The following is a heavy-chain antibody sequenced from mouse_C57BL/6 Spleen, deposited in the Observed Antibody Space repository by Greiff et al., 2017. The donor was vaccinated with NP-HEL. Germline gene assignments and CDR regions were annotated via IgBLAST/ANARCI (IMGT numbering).Heavy chain of an antibody. Sequence: EVMLVESEGGLVQPGSSMKLSCTASGFTFSDYYMAWVRQVPEKGLEWVANINYDGSSTYYLDSLKSRFIISSDNAKNILYLQMSSLKSEDTATYYCARGGSSVLAWFAYWGQGTLVTVSA. J-gene: IGHJ3*01. CDR3: ARGGSSVLAWFAY. V-gene: IGHV5-16*01. CDR1: GFTFSDYY. CDR2: INYDGSST. D-gene: IGHD3-2*02.